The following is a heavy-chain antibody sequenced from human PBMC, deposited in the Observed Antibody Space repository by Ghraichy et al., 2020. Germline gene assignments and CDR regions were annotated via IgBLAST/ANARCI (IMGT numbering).Heavy chain of an antibody. CDR3: ARHSPRGNICYSRFCWFDT. V-gene: IGHV4-39*01. J-gene: IGHJ5*02. D-gene: IGHD2-15*01. CDR1: GGSITSSGYY. CDR2: IYYSGST. Sequence: SQTLSLTCTVSGGSITSSGYYWAWIRQPPGKGLDWLGNIYYSGSTYYNPSLESRVTISVDTSKNQFSLKLSSVTASDTAVYYCARHSPRGNICYSRFCWFDTWGQGALVTVS.